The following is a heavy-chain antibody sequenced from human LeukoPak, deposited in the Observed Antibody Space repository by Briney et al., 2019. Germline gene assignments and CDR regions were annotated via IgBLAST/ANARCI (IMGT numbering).Heavy chain of an antibody. CDR1: GXTXSSYA. CDR3: AKNRGGSYYSGSDY. D-gene: IGHD1-26*01. CDR2: VRGSDAGT. Sequence: LRXSCAASGXTXSSYAMNWVRQAPGKGLEWVSAVRGSDAGTSYADSVKGRFTISRDNSKNTLYLQMNSLRAEDTAVYYCAKNRGGSYYSGSDYWGQGTLVTVSS. V-gene: IGHV3-23*01. J-gene: IGHJ4*02.